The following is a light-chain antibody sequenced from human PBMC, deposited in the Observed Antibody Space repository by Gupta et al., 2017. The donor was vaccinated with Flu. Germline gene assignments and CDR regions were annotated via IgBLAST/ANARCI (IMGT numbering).Light chain of an antibody. J-gene: IGKJ1*01. CDR2: GAS. Sequence: PSSVSASVGDRVTISCRASQGISTWLAWYQQKPRRAPRLLISGASRLESGVPSRFSGDGSETDFTLTISSLQPEDFATYYCQQTNSFPRTFGQGTKVEIK. CDR1: QGISTW. V-gene: IGKV1-12*01. CDR3: QQTNSFPRT.